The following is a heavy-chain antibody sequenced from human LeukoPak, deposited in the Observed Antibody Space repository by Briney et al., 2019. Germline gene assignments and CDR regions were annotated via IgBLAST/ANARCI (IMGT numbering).Heavy chain of an antibody. CDR3: ARGLRREQQLLRAFDY. Sequence: VASVKVSCKASGYTFTGYYMHWVRQAPGQGLEWMGWINPNSGGTNYAQKFQGRVTMTRDTSISTAYMELSRLRSDDTAVYYCARGLRREQQLLRAFDYWGQGTPVTVSS. D-gene: IGHD6-13*01. J-gene: IGHJ4*02. V-gene: IGHV1-2*02. CDR2: INPNSGGT. CDR1: GYTFTGYY.